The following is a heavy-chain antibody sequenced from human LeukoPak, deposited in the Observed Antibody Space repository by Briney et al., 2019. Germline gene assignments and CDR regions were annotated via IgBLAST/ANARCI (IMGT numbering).Heavy chain of an antibody. CDR1: GGTFSTYG. CDR2: TSHDEKTK. J-gene: IGHJ4*02. D-gene: IGHD3-22*01. Sequence: SCKASGGTFSTYGMHWVRQAPGKGLEWLAVTSHDEKTKFYADSIKGRFTISRDNSKNTLYLQMNGLRTEDTAVYYCAKWGDYYENSRPDFDYWGRGTLVTVSS. CDR3: AKWGDYYENSRPDFDY. V-gene: IGHV3-30*18.